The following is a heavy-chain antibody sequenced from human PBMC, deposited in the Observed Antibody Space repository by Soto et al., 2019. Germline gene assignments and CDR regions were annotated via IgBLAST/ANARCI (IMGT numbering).Heavy chain of an antibody. V-gene: IGHV3-21*01. CDR1: GFSFSTFS. CDR3: ARHDRSDYYYYGLGV. D-gene: IGHD6-19*01. Sequence: GGALRLSCEAAGFSFSTFSMNWVRQAPGKGLEYVSLISSSIGYIYYADSVKGRFTVSRDNARNTLFLQMSGLREEDTAVYYCARHDRSDYYYYGLGVWRQGTTVTVSS. CDR2: ISSSIGYI. J-gene: IGHJ6*02.